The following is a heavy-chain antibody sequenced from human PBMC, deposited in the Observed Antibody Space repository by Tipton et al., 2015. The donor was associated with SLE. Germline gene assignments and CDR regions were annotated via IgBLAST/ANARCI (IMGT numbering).Heavy chain of an antibody. CDR1: GFTFSSYA. V-gene: IGHV3-23*01. J-gene: IGHJ4*02. CDR3: AKASYSGSLDY. Sequence: APRLSCAASGFTFSSYAMSWVRQAPGKGLEWVSAISGSGGSTYYADSVKGRFTISRDNSKNTLYLQMNSLRAEDTAVYYCAKASYSGSLDYWGQGTLVTVSS. CDR2: ISGSGGST. D-gene: IGHD1-26*01.